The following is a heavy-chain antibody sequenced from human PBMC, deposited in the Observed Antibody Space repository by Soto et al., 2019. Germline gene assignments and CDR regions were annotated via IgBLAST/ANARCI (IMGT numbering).Heavy chain of an antibody. CDR2: IIPIFKTA. V-gene: IGHV1-69*06. CDR1: GGXXXXXA. D-gene: IGHD2-2*01. J-gene: IGHJ6*02. Sequence: KKPGSSVKVXXXXSGGXXXXXAISWVRQAPGXXXXXXVKIIPIFKTANYAQKFQGRITITADRSPRTDIAYMELSSLRSEDTALYYCARVSIPGIYGEDVWGQGTTVTVSS. CDR3: ARVSIPGIYGEDV.